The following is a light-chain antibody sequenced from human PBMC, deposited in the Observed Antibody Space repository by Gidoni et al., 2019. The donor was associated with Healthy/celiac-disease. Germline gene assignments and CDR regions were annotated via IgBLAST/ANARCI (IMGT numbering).Light chain of an antibody. CDR1: SSDVVGYNY. CDR2: DVS. V-gene: IGLV2-14*03. CDR3: SSYTSSSTYV. Sequence: QSALTQPASASGPPGQPITISCTGTSSDVVGYNYVSWYQQHPGKAPKLMIYDVSNRPSGVSNRFSGSKSGNTASLTISGLQAEDEADYYCSSYTSSSTYVFGTGTKVTVL. J-gene: IGLJ1*01.